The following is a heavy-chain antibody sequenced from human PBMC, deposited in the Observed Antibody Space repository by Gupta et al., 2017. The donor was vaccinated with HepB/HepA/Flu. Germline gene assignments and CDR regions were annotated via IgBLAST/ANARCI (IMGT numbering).Heavy chain of an antibody. CDR1: GGSISSYY. Sequence: QVQLQESGPGLVKPSETLSLTCTVSGGSISSYYWSWIRQPPGKGLEWIGYIYYSGSTNYNPSLKSRVTISVDTSKNQFSLKLSSVTAADTAVYYCARLVGATAETELFDYWGQGTLVTVSS. V-gene: IGHV4-59*08. J-gene: IGHJ4*02. CDR2: IYYSGST. CDR3: ARLVGATAETELFDY. D-gene: IGHD1-26*01.